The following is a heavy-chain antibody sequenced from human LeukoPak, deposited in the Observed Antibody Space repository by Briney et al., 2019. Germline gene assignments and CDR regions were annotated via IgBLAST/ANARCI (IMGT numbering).Heavy chain of an antibody. CDR2: IIPIFGTA. CDR3: ARDGDCSGGSCPLDY. D-gene: IGHD2-15*01. J-gene: IGHJ4*02. CDR1: GGTFSSYA. Sequence: GASVKVSCKPSGGTFSSYAISWVRQAPGHGLEWMGGIIPIFGTANYAQKFQGRVTITADKSTSTAYMELSSLRSEDTAVYYCARDGDCSGGSCPLDYWGQGTLVTVSS. V-gene: IGHV1-69*06.